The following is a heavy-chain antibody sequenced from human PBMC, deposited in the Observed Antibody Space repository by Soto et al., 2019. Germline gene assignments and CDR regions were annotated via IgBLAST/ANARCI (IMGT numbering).Heavy chain of an antibody. J-gene: IGHJ6*03. CDR1: GFTFSTYW. V-gene: IGHV3-74*01. CDR3: ARMALAVAGNDYYYYIDV. Sequence: GGSLRLSCAASGFTFSTYWMHWVRQAPGKGLVWVSRINSDGSSTSYVDSVKGRFTISRDNAKNTLFLQMDSLRADDTAVYYCARMALAVAGNDYYYYIDVWGKGTTVTVSS. D-gene: IGHD6-19*01. CDR2: INSDGSST.